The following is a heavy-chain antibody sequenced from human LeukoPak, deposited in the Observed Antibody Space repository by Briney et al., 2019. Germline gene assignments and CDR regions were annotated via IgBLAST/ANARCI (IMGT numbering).Heavy chain of an antibody. CDR2: ISGSGGST. CDR3: ARGSRRAAGALDS. V-gene: IGHV3-23*01. D-gene: IGHD6-13*01. CDR1: EFTFSSYA. J-gene: IGHJ4*02. Sequence: GGSLRLSCAASEFTFSSYAMQWVRQAPGKGLEWVSGISGSGGSTYYADSVKGRFTISRASSKYTLYLLMNSLRADDTAVYYCARGSRRAAGALDSWGQGTLVTVSS.